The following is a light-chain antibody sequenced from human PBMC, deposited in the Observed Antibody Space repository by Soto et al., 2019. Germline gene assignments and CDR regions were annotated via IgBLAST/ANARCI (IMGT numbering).Light chain of an antibody. Sequence: QTVVTQEPSLTVSPGGTVTLTCAPSSGAVTSGNYPNWFQQKPGQAPRALIYSTNHKYSWTPARFSGSLLGGKAALTLSGVQPEDEADYYCLLYYGGQLGVXGGGTKLTVL. J-gene: IGLJ2*01. CDR1: SGAVTSGNY. CDR2: STN. CDR3: LLYYGGQLGV. V-gene: IGLV7-43*01.